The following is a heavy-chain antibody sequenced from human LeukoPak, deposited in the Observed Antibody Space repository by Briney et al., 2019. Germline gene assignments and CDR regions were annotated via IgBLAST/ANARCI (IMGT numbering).Heavy chain of an antibody. Sequence: GGSLRLSCAASGFTFSSYGMHWVRQAPGKGLEWVAVIWYDGSNKYYADSVKDRFTISRDNSKNTLYLQMNSLRAEDTAVYYWGRGEKRENSDSGGRGPRATVSS. D-gene: IGHD5-18*01. CDR2: IWYDGSNK. V-gene: IGHV3-33*01. CDR3: GRGEKRENSDS. J-gene: IGHJ4*02. CDR1: GFTFSSYG.